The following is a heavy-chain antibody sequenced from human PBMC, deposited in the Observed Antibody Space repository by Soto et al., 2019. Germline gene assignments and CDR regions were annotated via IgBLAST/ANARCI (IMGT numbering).Heavy chain of an antibody. CDR2: IYYSGST. V-gene: IGHV4-59*01. CDR3: AGSEPYSSSSDWFDP. CDR1: GGYISRYY. D-gene: IGHD6-6*01. J-gene: IGHJ5*02. Sequence: PSHTQSHTYTFSGGYISRYYWSWLRQKPGKGLEWIGYIYYSGSTNYNPSLKSRVTISVDTSKNQFSLKLSSVTAADTAVYYCAGSEPYSSSSDWFDPWGQGTLVTVSS.